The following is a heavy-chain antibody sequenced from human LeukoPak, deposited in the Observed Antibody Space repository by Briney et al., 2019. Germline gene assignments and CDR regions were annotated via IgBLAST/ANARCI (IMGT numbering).Heavy chain of an antibody. V-gene: IGHV3-53*01. CDR2: IYSGGST. Sequence: GGSLRLSCAASGFTVSSNYMSWVRQAPGKGLEWVSVIYSGGSTYYADSVKGRFTISRDNSKNTLYLQMNSLRAEDTAVYYCVRVAPWYYYGMDVWGQGTTVTVPS. CDR1: GFTVSSNY. J-gene: IGHJ6*02. CDR3: VRVAPWYYYGMDV.